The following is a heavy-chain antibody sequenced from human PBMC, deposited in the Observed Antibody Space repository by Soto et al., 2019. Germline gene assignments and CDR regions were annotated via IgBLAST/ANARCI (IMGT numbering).Heavy chain of an antibody. Sequence: SVKVSCKTSGGTFRTSGINWVRQAPGQGLEWMGGVIPILKTTDYGQSFQDRITITTDESTSTSYMELISLRSEDTAVYYCAKDTAPSDVWGQGTTVTVSS. CDR2: VIPILKTT. V-gene: IGHV1-69*05. D-gene: IGHD4-17*01. J-gene: IGHJ6*02. CDR1: GGTFRTSG. CDR3: AKDTAPSDV.